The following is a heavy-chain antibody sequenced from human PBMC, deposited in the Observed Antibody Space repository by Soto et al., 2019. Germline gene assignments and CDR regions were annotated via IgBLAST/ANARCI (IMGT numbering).Heavy chain of an antibody. Sequence: QVQLQQWGAGLLKPSETLSLTCAVYGGSFSGYYWSWIRQPPGKGLEWIGEINHSGSTNYNPSLKGRVTISVDTSKNQFSLKLSSVTAADTAVYYCARGPRITIFGVVISGGVHYYYYGMDVWGQGTTVTVSS. D-gene: IGHD3-3*01. CDR2: INHSGST. V-gene: IGHV4-34*01. CDR1: GGSFSGYY. J-gene: IGHJ6*02. CDR3: ARGPRITIFGVVISGGVHYYYYGMDV.